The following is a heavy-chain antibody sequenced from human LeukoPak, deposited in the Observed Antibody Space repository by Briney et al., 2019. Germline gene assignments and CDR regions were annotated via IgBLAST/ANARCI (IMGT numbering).Heavy chain of an antibody. CDR2: ISSSSSYI. Sequence: GGSLRLSCAASGFTFSSYSMNWVRQAPGKGLEWVSSISSSSSYIYYADSVKGRFTISRDNAKNSPYLQMNSLRAEDAAVYYCARARYSSSWDDAFDIWGQGTMVTVSS. CDR1: GFTFSSYS. V-gene: IGHV3-21*01. CDR3: ARARYSSSWDDAFDI. J-gene: IGHJ3*02. D-gene: IGHD6-13*01.